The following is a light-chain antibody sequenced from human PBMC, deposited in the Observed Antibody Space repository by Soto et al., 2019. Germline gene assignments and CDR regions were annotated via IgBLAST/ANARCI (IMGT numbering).Light chain of an antibody. V-gene: IGKV1-5*03. J-gene: IGKJ1*01. CDR1: QSISSW. CDR3: QHYNSYSEA. CDR2: KAS. Sequence: DIQMTQSPLSLSASVGDRVTITCRASQSISSWLAWYQQKPGKAPKLLIYKASTLKSGVPSRFSGSGSGTEFTLTINSLQPDDFATYYCQHYNSYSEAFGQGTKVDIK.